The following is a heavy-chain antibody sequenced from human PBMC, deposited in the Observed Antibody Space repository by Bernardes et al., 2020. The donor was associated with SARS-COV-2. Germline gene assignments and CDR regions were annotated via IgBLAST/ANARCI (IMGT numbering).Heavy chain of an antibody. V-gene: IGHV4-59*11. CDR3: ARLRADCTNGICQHHYFDGMDV. CDR2: TYSSGST. D-gene: IGHD2-8*01. CDR1: GRSISGHY. Sequence: SETLSLTCSFSGRSISGHYWSWNRQPPGKGLEWIGYTYSSGSTNYNPSVKSRVTISLDRSKNEISLKLSSATAADAGVYYCARLRADCTNGICQHHYFDGMDVWGHGTTVTVS. J-gene: IGHJ6*02.